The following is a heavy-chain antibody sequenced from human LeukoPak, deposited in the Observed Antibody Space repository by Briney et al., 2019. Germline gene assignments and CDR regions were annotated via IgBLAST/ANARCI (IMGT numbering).Heavy chain of an antibody. D-gene: IGHD3-10*01. CDR2: INHSGST. Sequence: SETLSLTCAVYGGSFSGYYWSWIRQPPGKGLEWIGEINHSGSTNYNPSLKSRVTISVDTSKNQFSLKLSSVTAADTAVYYCARGGPGVIDYWGQGTLVTVSS. V-gene: IGHV4-34*01. CDR1: GGSFSGYY. J-gene: IGHJ4*02. CDR3: ARGGPGVIDY.